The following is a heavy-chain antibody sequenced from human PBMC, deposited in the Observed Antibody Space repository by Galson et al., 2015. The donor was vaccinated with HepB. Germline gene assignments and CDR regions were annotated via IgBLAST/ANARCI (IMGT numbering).Heavy chain of an antibody. CDR1: GGYFSGYY. D-gene: IGHD1-1*01. V-gene: IGHV4-34*01. CDR2: INSSGST. CDR3: ARSGDNWNAYHYFGMDV. Sequence: TLSLTCAVYGGYFSGYYWSWIRQPPGKGLEWIGEINSSGSTNYKPSLKSRVTISGDTSKNHLSLKLSSVTAADTAVYYCARSGDNWNAYHYFGMDVWGQGTTVTVSS. J-gene: IGHJ6*02.